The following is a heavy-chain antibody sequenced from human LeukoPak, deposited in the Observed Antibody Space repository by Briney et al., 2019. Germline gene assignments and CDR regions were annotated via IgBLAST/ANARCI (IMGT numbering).Heavy chain of an antibody. CDR3: SSKGEKATEILSGALDY. D-gene: IGHD3-9*01. Sequence: ASVKVSCKASGYSFTAFYIHWVRQAPGQGIEWMGWIHPRSGDTRCAQKFQGRVTMARETSTSTAYMDLSSLGSYAQAVYYCSSKGEKATEILSGALDYWGHGALVTASS. CDR1: GYSFTAFY. J-gene: IGHJ4*01. CDR2: IHPRSGDT. V-gene: IGHV1-2*02.